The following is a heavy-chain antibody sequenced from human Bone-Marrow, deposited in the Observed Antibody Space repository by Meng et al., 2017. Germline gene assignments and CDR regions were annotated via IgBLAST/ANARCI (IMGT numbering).Heavy chain of an antibody. D-gene: IGHD6-13*01. V-gene: IGHV3-20*04. CDR2: ISRNGGKI. Sequence: GGSLRLSCAASGFTFDDYGMGWVRQVPGKGLEWVSGISRNGGKIGYADSVKGRFTISRDNAKNKNSLYLQMNSLRAEDTALYYCARDWYRDSYYYGMDVWGQGTTVTVSS. J-gene: IGHJ6*02. CDR3: ARDWYRDSYYYGMDV. CDR1: GFTFDDYG.